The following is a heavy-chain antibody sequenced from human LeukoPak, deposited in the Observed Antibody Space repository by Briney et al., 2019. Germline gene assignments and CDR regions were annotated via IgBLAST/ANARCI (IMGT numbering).Heavy chain of an antibody. J-gene: IGHJ4*02. CDR2: IIPIFGTA. CDR1: GNSISNYA. Sequence: SVKVSCKASGNSISNYAVSWVRQAPGQGLEWMGGIIPIFGTANYAQKFQGRVTITADESTSTAYMELSSLRSEDTAVYYCAKLKYYDFWSGVDYWGQGTLVTVSS. V-gene: IGHV1-69*13. D-gene: IGHD3-3*01. CDR3: AKLKYYDFWSGVDY.